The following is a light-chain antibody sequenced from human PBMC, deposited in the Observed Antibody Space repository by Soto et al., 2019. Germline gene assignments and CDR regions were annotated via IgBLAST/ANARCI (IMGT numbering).Light chain of an antibody. CDR3: CSYAGSYTLL. Sequence: QSALTQPRSVSGSPGQSVTISCTGTSSDVGVYNYVSWYQHHPGKAPTLMIYDVTERPSGVPDRFSGSKSGYTASLTISGLQAEDEADYYCCSYAGSYTLLFGGGTKLTVL. J-gene: IGLJ2*01. CDR2: DVT. CDR1: SSDVGVYNY. V-gene: IGLV2-11*01.